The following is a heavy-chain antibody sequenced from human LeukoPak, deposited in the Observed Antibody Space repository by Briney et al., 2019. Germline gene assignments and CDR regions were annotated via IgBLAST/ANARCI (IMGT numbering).Heavy chain of an antibody. V-gene: IGHV1-18*01. CDR3: AREGIVVVPAAMVLSYYYYGMDV. J-gene: IGHJ6*02. Sequence: GASVKVSCKASGYTFTSYGISWVRQAPGQGLEWMGWISAYNGNTNYAQKLQGRVTMTTDTSTSTAYMELRSLRSDDTAVYYCAREGIVVVPAAMVLSYYYYGMDVWGQGTTVTVYS. CDR2: ISAYNGNT. CDR1: GYTFTSYG. D-gene: IGHD2-2*01.